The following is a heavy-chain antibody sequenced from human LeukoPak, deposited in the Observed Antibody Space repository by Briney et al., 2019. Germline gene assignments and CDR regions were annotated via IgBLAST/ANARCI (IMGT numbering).Heavy chain of an antibody. CDR2: IYTSGST. Sequence: PSQTLSLTCTVSGGSISSGSYYWSWIRQPAGKGLEWIGRIYTSGSTNYNPSLKSRVTISVDTSKNQFSLKLSSVTAADTAVYYCARAVVANDAFDIWGQGTMVTVSS. V-gene: IGHV4-61*02. J-gene: IGHJ3*02. D-gene: IGHD2-15*01. CDR1: GGSISSGSYY. CDR3: ARAVVANDAFDI.